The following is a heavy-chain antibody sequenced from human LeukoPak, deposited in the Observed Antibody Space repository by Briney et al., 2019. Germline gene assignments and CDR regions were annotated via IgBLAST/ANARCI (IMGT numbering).Heavy chain of an antibody. CDR3: ARSEGMYNWFDP. J-gene: IGHJ5*02. D-gene: IGHD3-10*01. V-gene: IGHV4-31*03. Sequence: SETLSLTCTVSGGSISSGGYYWSWIRQHPGKGLEWIGYIYYSGSTYYNPSLKSRVTISVDTSKNQFSLMLTSVTAADTAVYYCARSEGMYNWFDPWGQGTLVTVSS. CDR2: IYYSGST. CDR1: GGSISSGGYY.